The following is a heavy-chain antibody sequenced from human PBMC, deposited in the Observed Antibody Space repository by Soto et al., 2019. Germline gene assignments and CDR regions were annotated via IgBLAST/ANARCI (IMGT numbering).Heavy chain of an antibody. CDR2: IYYSGST. D-gene: IGHD3-10*01. CDR1: GGSISSGDYY. Sequence: SETLSLTCTVSGGSISSGDYYWSWIRQPPGKGLEWIGYIYYSGSTYYNPSLKSRVTISVDTSKNQFSLKLSSVTAAGTAVYYCARHTQYYYGSGSGNWFDPWGQGTLVTVPQ. CDR3: ARHTQYYYGSGSGNWFDP. J-gene: IGHJ5*02. V-gene: IGHV4-30-4*01.